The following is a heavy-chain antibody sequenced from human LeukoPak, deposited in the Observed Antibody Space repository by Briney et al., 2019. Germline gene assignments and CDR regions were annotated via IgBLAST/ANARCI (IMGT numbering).Heavy chain of an antibody. CDR2: ISSSSSYI. Sequence: GGSLRLSCAASGFTFSSYSMNWVRQAPGKGLEWVSSISSSSSYIYYADSVKGRFTISRDNAKNSLYLQMNSLRAGDTAVYYCATAPGIAAAGIDYWGQGTLVTVSS. V-gene: IGHV3-21*01. CDR1: GFTFSSYS. J-gene: IGHJ4*02. D-gene: IGHD6-13*01. CDR3: ATAPGIAAAGIDY.